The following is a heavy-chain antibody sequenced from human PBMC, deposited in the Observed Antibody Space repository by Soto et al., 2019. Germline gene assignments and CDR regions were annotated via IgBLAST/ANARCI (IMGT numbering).Heavy chain of an antibody. CDR2: IYWDDDK. V-gene: IGHV2-5*02. CDR3: AHRGKQCRDTNWSAP. CDR1: GFSLSTSGVG. D-gene: IGHD6-19*01. J-gene: IGHJ5*02. Sequence: QITLKESGPTLVKPTQTLTLTCTFSGFSLSTSGVGVGWIRQPPGKALEWLALIYWDDDKRYSPSLKSRLTLTKDPSKNRVVLTTTNMDPVDTATYSCAHRGKQCRDTNWSAPGGQETLVPVPT.